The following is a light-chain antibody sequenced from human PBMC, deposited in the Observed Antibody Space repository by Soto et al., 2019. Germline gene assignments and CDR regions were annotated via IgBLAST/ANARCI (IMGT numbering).Light chain of an antibody. Sequence: QSVLTQPPSVSAAPGQKVTISCSGSSSNIGNKYVSWYQQLPGTAPKLLIYDSDERPSGIPDRFSGSTSGTSATLGITGLQTGDEAVYYCGTWDTSLSAVVFGGGTKLTVL. CDR1: SSNIGNKY. CDR3: GTWDTSLSAVV. CDR2: DSD. V-gene: IGLV1-51*01. J-gene: IGLJ2*01.